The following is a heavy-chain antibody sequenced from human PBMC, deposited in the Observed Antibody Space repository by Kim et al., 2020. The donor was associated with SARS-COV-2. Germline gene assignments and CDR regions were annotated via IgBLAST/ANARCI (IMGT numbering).Heavy chain of an antibody. CDR1: GDSVSSNSAA. J-gene: IGHJ4*02. Sequence: SQTLSLTCAISGDSVSSNSAAWNWIRQSPSRGLEWLGRTYYRSKWYNDYAVSVKSRITINPDTSKNQFSLQLNSVTPEDTAVYYCARGNVLRFLEWPGEAGYYFDYWGQGTLVTVSS. CDR3: ARGNVLRFLEWPGEAGYYFDY. D-gene: IGHD3-3*01. V-gene: IGHV6-1*01. CDR2: TYYRSKWYN.